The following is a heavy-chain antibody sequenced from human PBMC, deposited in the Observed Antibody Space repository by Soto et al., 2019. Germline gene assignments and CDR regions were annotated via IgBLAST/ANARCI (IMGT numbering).Heavy chain of an antibody. CDR1: GGSFSDSA. V-gene: IGHV1-69*01. D-gene: IGHD4-17*01. J-gene: IGHJ4*02. CDR2: IIPMFAAT. CDR3: ARGGIVAVPAALSSYDDYAHYRFAS. Sequence: QVQRAQSGAEVRSPGSSVKVSCRASGGSFSDSAFSWLRQAPGQGLEWVGGIIPMFAATKYAQAFQGRVTITADAHTRTVYLALSSLTSDDSAVYFCARGGIVAVPAALSSYDDYAHYRFASWGQGTLVSVS.